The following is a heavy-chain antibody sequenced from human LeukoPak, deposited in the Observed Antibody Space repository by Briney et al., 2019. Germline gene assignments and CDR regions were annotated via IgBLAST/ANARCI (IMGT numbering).Heavy chain of an antibody. V-gene: IGHV3-9*01. CDR1: GFTFDDYA. CDR3: ARDFGAVTGSVDV. CDR2: ISWDSGSI. Sequence: GGSLSLSCAASGFTFDDYAMHWVRQAPGKGLEWVSGISWDSGSIAYADPVKGRFTISRDNAKNSLYLQVNSLREEDTALYYCARDFGAVTGSVDVWGQGTTVTVSS. D-gene: IGHD6-19*01. J-gene: IGHJ6*02.